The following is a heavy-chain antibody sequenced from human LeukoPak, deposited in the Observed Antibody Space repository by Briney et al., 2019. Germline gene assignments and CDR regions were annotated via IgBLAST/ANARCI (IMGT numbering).Heavy chain of an antibody. D-gene: IGHD1-26*01. J-gene: IGHJ4*02. CDR2: IIPIFGTA. CDR1: GGTFSSYA. CDR3: ARRRIVGATELDY. Sequence: SVKVSCKASGGTFSSYAISWVRQAPGQGLEWMGGIIPIFGTANYARKFQGRVTITTDESTSTAYMELSSLRSEDTAVYYCARRRIVGATELDYWGQGTLVTVSS. V-gene: IGHV1-69*05.